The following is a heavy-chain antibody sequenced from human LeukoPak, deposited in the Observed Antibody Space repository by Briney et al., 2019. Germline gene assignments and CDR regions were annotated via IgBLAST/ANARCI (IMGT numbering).Heavy chain of an antibody. J-gene: IGHJ4*02. D-gene: IGHD3-10*01. Sequence: AGGSLRLSCAASGFTFSSYEMNWVRQAPGKGLEWVSYISSSGSTVYYADSVKGRFAISRDNAKNSLYLQMNSLRAEDTAVYYCARYPQWFGELTFDYWGQGTLVTASS. CDR3: ARYPQWFGELTFDY. CDR2: ISSSGSTV. CDR1: GFTFSSYE. V-gene: IGHV3-48*03.